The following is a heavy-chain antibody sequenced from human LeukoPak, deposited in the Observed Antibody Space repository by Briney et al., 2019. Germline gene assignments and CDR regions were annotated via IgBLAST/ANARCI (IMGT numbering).Heavy chain of an antibody. Sequence: PGGSLGLSCAASGFTFSNYAMSWVRQAPGKGLEWVSAISGSGGSTYYADSVKGRFTISRDNSKNTLYLQMNSLRAEDTAVYYCANRGLRSAPSFYYDSSGYYHDYWGQGTLVTVSS. CDR3: ANRGLRSAPSFYYDSSGYYHDY. CDR2: ISGSGGST. J-gene: IGHJ4*02. V-gene: IGHV3-23*01. D-gene: IGHD3-22*01. CDR1: GFTFSNYA.